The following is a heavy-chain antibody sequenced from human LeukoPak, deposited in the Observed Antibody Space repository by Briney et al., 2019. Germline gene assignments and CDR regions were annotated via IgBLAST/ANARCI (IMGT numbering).Heavy chain of an antibody. CDR2: ITNSGNSK. CDR1: EFTFSSYS. V-gene: IGHV3-48*01. CDR3: ARLVGNSWFDY. Sequence: GGSLRLSCAASEFTFSSYSMNWARQAPGKGLEWVSYITNSGNSKSYADSVKGRFTISRDNTKNSLYLQMNGLRAEDTAVYFCARLVGNSWFDYWGQGILVTVSS. J-gene: IGHJ4*02. D-gene: IGHD6-13*01.